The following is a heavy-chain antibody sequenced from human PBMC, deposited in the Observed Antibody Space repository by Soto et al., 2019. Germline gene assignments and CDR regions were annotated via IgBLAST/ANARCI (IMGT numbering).Heavy chain of an antibody. CDR3: ARTSYDTSGTAADP. Sequence: QVQLQESGPGLVKPSQTLSLSCTVAGGSISSGNYYWSWIRQHPGKGLEWIGYIYYSGSTYYNPTLQSRCTISVDTSKNQSSLKLSSVTAADTAMYYCARTSYDTSGTAADPWGQGTLVTVSS. V-gene: IGHV4-31*03. D-gene: IGHD3-22*01. CDR1: GGSISSGNYY. CDR2: IYYSGST. J-gene: IGHJ5*02.